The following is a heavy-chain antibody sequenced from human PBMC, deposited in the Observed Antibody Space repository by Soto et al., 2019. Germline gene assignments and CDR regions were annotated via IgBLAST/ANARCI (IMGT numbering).Heavy chain of an antibody. CDR2: IDPSDSYT. V-gene: IGHV5-10-1*01. D-gene: IGHD5-12*01. CDR1: GYSFTSYL. Sequence: GESLKISCKGSGYSFTSYLISWVRQTPGKGLERMGRIDPSDSYTNYSPSFQGHVTISADKSISTAYLQRSSLKASDTAMYYCASRKRDGYNPGYAFDIWGQGTMVTVSS. J-gene: IGHJ3*02. CDR3: ASRKRDGYNPGYAFDI.